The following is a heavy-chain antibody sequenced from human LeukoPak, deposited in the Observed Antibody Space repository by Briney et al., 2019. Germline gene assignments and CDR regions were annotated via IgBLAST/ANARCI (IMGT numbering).Heavy chain of an antibody. V-gene: IGHV4-39*07. CDR2: IYYSGST. CDR1: GGSISSYY. CDR3: ARILGYCTNGVCAKYYFDY. D-gene: IGHD2-8*01. J-gene: IGHJ4*02. Sequence: SETLSLTCTVSGGSISSYYWGWIRQPPGKGLEWIGSIYYSGSTYCNPSLKSRVTISVDTSKNQFSLKLSSVTAADTAVYYCARILGYCTNGVCAKYYFDYWGQGTLVTVSS.